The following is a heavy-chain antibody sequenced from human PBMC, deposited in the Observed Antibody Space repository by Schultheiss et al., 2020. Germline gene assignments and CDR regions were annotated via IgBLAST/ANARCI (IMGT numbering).Heavy chain of an antibody. CDR3: ATFHCTGNSCYVGY. V-gene: IGHV4-4*02. D-gene: IGHD2-2*01. Sequence: LETLSLTCAVSGGSISSSNWWSWVRQPPGKGLEWIGEINHSGSTNYNPSLKSRVTISVDTSKNQFSLKLSSVTAADTAVYYCATFHCTGNSCYVGYWGQGTLVTVSS. CDR2: INHSGST. CDR1: GGSISSSNW. J-gene: IGHJ4*02.